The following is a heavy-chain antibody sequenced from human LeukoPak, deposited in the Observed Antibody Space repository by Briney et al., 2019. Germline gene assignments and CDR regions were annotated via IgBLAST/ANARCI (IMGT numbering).Heavy chain of an antibody. V-gene: IGHV3-23*01. Sequence: PGGSLRLSCAASGFTFSTLAMSCVRQAPGKGLEWVSSINSRGDDTDYADSVKGRFTISRDNSKNTLYLQLNSLRLNDTAIFYCAKHRRSSLVTTYFDAWGQGILVAVSS. J-gene: IGHJ4*02. CDR2: INSRGDDT. D-gene: IGHD2-21*02. CDR3: AKHRRSSLVTTYFDA. CDR1: GFTFSTLA.